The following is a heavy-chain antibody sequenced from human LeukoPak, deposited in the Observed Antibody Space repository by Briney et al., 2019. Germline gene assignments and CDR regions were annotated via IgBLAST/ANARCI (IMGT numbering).Heavy chain of an antibody. CDR2: IWYDGSNK. Sequence: GGSLRLSXAASGFTFSSYGMHWVRQAPGKGLEWVAVIWYDGSNKYYADSVKGRFTISRDNSKNTLYLQMNSLRAEDTAVYYCAKEYCSGGSCYRNFDYWGQGTLVTVSS. D-gene: IGHD2-15*01. CDR3: AKEYCSGGSCYRNFDY. CDR1: GFTFSSYG. J-gene: IGHJ4*02. V-gene: IGHV3-33*06.